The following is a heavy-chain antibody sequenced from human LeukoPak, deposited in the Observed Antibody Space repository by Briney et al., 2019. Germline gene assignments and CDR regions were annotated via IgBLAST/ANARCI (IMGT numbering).Heavy chain of an antibody. J-gene: IGHJ4*02. CDR2: ISPDGSTT. Sequence: GGSLRLSCAASGFTFVIHDMSWVRQVPGKGLEGVSEISPDGSTTHYLDSVKGRFIISRDNSDNTLYLQMDSLRAEDTAVYYCAGIHYWTKWGQGTLVTVSS. CDR3: AGIHYWTK. D-gene: IGHD2-8*01. CDR1: GFTFVIHD. V-gene: IGHV3-23*01.